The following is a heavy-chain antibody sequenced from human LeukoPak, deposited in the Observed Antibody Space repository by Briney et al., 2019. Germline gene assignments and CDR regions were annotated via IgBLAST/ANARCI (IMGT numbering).Heavy chain of an antibody. CDR2: IYYSGST. Sequence: PSETLSLTCTVSGGSISDYYWSWIRQPPGKGLEWIGHIYYSGSTNYNPSLKSRITISIDTSKNQFSLKLSSVTAADTAVYYCARGRQQLDYWGQGTLVTVSS. D-gene: IGHD6-13*01. CDR3: ARGRQQLDY. V-gene: IGHV4-59*01. J-gene: IGHJ4*02. CDR1: GGSISDYY.